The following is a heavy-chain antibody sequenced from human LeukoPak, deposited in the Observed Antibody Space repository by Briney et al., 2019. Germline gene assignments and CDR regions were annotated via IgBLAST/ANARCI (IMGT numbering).Heavy chain of an antibody. Sequence: PSETLSLTCTVSGGSISSTSYYWGWIRQPPGKGLEWIGNIYYSGSTYYNPSLNSRVTISVDTSKNQFSLKLSSVTAADTAVYYCARVIGSLPRWFDPWGQGTLVTVSS. CDR3: ARVIGSLPRWFDP. D-gene: IGHD3-16*01. CDR1: GGSISSTSYY. J-gene: IGHJ5*02. V-gene: IGHV4-39*07. CDR2: IYYSGST.